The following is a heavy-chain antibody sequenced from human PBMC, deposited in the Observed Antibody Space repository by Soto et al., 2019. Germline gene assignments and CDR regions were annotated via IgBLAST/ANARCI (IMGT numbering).Heavy chain of an antibody. CDR3: AKGDSSGYYYFEY. CDR1: EFTFTSYG. CDR2: ISYDGSIK. D-gene: IGHD3-22*01. J-gene: IGHJ4*02. Sequence: HPGGSLRLSCAASEFTFTSYGMHWVRQAPGKGLEWVAVISYDGSIKYYTDSVKGRFTISRDNPKNTLYLQMNSLRAEDKAVYYCAKGDSSGYYYFEYWGQGTLVTVSS. V-gene: IGHV3-30*18.